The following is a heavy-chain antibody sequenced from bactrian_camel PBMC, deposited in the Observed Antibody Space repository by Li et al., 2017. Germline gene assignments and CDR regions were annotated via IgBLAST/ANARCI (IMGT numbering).Heavy chain of an antibody. CDR3: YLPNFVVVVDNY. D-gene: IGHD2*01. CDR1: GDINMRKC. Sequence: HVQLVESGGGSVQAGGPLRLSCAASGDINMRKCMGWFRQALGREREGVATINGAGITSYLESVKGRFTISRDNAKNTVYLQMNSLKPEDTAVYYCYLPNFVVVVDNYWGQGTQVTVS. J-gene: IGHJ4*01. V-gene: IGHV3S53*01. CDR2: INGAGIT.